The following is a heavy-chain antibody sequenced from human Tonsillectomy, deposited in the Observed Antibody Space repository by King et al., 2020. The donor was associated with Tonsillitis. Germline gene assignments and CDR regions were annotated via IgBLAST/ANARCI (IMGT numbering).Heavy chain of an antibody. CDR2: IWSDGSDQ. V-gene: IGHV3-33*01. J-gene: IGHJ3*02. CDR1: GFTFSSYL. D-gene: IGHD3-16*01. Sequence: VQLVESGGGVVQPGRSLRLSCAASGFTFSSYLMHWVRQAPGKGLVWVAVIWSDGSDQYYGDSVKGRFTISRDNSKNTLYLQLNSLRAEDTAVYFCAREVGDLDIWGQGTMVTVSS. CDR3: AREVGDLDI.